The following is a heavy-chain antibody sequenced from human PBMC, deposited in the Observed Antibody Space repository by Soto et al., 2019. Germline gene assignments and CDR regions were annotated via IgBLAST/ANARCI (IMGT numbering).Heavy chain of an antibody. V-gene: IGHV3-48*04. CDR2: ITGSSHTV. Sequence: GGSLRLSCVGSGFTFSSYSLNWVRLAPGKGLEWLSYITGSSHTVYYADSVKGRFTISRDNAKNSLFREMSSLRAEDTAMYYCARDLGLADRPRWLDSWGPGTQVTVSS. J-gene: IGHJ5*01. CDR3: ARDLGLADRPRWLDS. CDR1: GFTFSSYS.